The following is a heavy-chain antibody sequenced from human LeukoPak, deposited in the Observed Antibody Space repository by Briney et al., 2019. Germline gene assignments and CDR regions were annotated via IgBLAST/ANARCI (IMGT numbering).Heavy chain of an antibody. Sequence: SVKVSCKASGGTFSSYAISWVRQAPGQGLEWMGGIIPIFGTANYAQKFQGRVTITADESTSTAYMELSSLRSEGTAVYYCARAPGYCSGGSCYFDYWGQGTLVTVSS. CDR3: ARAPGYCSGGSCYFDY. V-gene: IGHV1-69*13. J-gene: IGHJ4*02. D-gene: IGHD2-15*01. CDR2: IIPIFGTA. CDR1: GGTFSSYA.